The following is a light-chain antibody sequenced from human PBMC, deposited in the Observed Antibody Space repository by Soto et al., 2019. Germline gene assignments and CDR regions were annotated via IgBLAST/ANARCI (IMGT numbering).Light chain of an antibody. Sequence: DIQMTQSPSSLSASAGDRVTITCRASQSISSYLNWYQQKPGKAPKLLIYAASSLQSGVPSRFSGSGSGTDFTLTISSLQPEDFATYYCQQSYSTTFGGGTKVEIK. CDR3: QQSYSTT. J-gene: IGKJ4*01. CDR2: AAS. V-gene: IGKV1-39*01. CDR1: QSISSY.